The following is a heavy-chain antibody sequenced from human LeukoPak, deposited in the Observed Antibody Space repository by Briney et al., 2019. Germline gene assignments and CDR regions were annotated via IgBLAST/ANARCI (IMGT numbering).Heavy chain of an antibody. D-gene: IGHD6-13*01. J-gene: IGHJ4*02. V-gene: IGHV3-21*01. CDR2: ISGGSGYI. CDR3: VGGPIAAAGEDY. CDR1: GFTFSSYS. Sequence: GGSLRLSCAASGFTFSSYSMNWVRQAPGKGLEWVSSISGGSGYIYYADSVKGRFTISRDNAKNSLYLQMNSLRAEDTAVYYCVGGPIAAAGEDYWGQGTLVTVSS.